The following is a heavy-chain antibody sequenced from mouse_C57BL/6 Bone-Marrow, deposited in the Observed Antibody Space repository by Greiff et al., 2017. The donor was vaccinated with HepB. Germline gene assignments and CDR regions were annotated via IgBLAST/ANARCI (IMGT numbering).Heavy chain of an antibody. V-gene: IGHV1-50*01. CDR3: AREGITTVVGEYYFDY. D-gene: IGHD1-1*01. J-gene: IGHJ2*01. CDR1: GYTFTSYW. CDR2: IDPSDSYT. Sequence: VQLQQPGAELVKPGASVKLSCKASGYTFTSYWMQWVKQRPGQGLEWIGEIDPSDSYTNYNQKFKGKATLTVDTSSSTAYMQLSSLTSEDSAVYYCAREGITTVVGEYYFDYWGKGTTLTVSS.